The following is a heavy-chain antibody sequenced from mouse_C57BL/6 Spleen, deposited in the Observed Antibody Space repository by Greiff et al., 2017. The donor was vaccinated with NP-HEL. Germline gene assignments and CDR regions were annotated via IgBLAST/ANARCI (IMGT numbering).Heavy chain of an antibody. CDR1: GYTFTDYY. V-gene: IGHV1-26*01. CDR3: ARGSSYSWYFDV. Sequence: VQLKQSGPELVKPGASVKISCKASGYTFTDYYMNWVKQSHGKSLEWIGDINPNNGGTSYNQKFKGKATLTVDKSSSTAYMELRSLTSEDSAVYYCARGSSYSWYFDVWGTGTTVTVSS. CDR2: INPNNGGT. J-gene: IGHJ1*03. D-gene: IGHD1-1*01.